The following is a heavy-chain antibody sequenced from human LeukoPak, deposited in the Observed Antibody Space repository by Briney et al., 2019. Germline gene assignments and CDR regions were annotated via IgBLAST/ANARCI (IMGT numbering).Heavy chain of an antibody. CDR2: IRYDGSNK. Sequence: GGSLRLSCAASGFTFSSYGMHWFRQAPGKGLEWVAFIRYDGSNKYYADSVKGRFTISRDNSKNTLYLQMNSLRAEDTAVYYCAKIGSGWSVSGYFDYWGQGTLVTVSS. CDR3: AKIGSGWSVSGYFDY. J-gene: IGHJ4*02. CDR1: GFTFSSYG. D-gene: IGHD6-19*01. V-gene: IGHV3-30*02.